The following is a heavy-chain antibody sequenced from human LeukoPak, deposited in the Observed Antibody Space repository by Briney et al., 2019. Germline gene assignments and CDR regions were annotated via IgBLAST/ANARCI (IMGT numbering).Heavy chain of an antibody. Sequence: GGSLRLSCAASGFTFSSYAMHWVRQAPGKGLEWVPVISYDGSNKYYADSVKGRFTISRDNSKNTLYLQMNSLRAEDTAVYYCARVEKVVVPAAIISSYYYYGMDVWGQGTTVTVSS. CDR1: GFTFSSYA. D-gene: IGHD2-2*02. CDR3: ARVEKVVVPAAIISSYYYYGMDV. V-gene: IGHV3-30-3*01. J-gene: IGHJ6*02. CDR2: ISYDGSNK.